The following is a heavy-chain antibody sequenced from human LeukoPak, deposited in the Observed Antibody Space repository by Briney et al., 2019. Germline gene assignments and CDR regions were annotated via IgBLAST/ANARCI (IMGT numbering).Heavy chain of an antibody. CDR2: ISGSGGST. CDR1: GFTFSSYA. V-gene: IGHV3-23*01. D-gene: IGHD3-22*01. J-gene: IGHJ5*02. CDR3: AKAGRYYYDSSGYYDWFDP. Sequence: PGGSLRLSCAASGFTFSSYAMSWVRQAPGKGLEWVSAISGSGGSTYYADSVKGRFTISRDNSKNTLYLQMNSLRAEDTAVYYCAKAGRYYYDSSGYYDWFDPWGQGTLVTVSS.